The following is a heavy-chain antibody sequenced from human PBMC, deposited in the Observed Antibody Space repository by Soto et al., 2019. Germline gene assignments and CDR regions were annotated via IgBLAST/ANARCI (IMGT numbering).Heavy chain of an antibody. CDR1: GYTFTSYA. J-gene: IGHJ4*02. D-gene: IGHD6-19*01. CDR3: ARDRDSSGWPNAYFDY. CDR2: ISDYNGNT. V-gene: IGHV1-18*01. Sequence: ASVTVSCKASGYTFTSYAISWVRQAPGQGLEWMGWISDYNGNTNYAQKFQGRVTMTTDTSTSTAYMELRSLRSDDTAVYYCARDRDSSGWPNAYFDYWGQGTLVTVSS.